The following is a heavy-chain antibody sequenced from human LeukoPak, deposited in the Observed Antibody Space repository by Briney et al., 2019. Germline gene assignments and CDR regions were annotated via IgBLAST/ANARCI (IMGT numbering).Heavy chain of an antibody. J-gene: IGHJ4*02. CDR3: ARGYGDSIHFDY. Sequence: GGSLRLSCAASGFTFSSYWMSWVRQAPGKGLEWVANIKRDGSEKYYVDSVKGRFTISRDNAMNSLYLQMNSLRAEEAAVYYYARGYGDSIHFDYWGQGTLVTVSS. CDR2: IKRDGSEK. CDR1: GFTFSSYW. V-gene: IGHV3-7*04. D-gene: IGHD4-17*01.